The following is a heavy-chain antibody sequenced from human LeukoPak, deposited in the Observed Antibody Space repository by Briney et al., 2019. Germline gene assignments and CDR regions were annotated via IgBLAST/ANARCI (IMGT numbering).Heavy chain of an antibody. CDR1: GYMFTGYY. D-gene: IGHD6-19*01. CDR2: INPSSGGT. J-gene: IGHJ6*03. Sequence: GASVKVSCRASGYMFTGYYMHWVREAPGQGLEWMGWINPSSGGTNYAQKFQGRVTMTRDTSISTAYTDLNRLRSDDTAVYYCARVVAVTGTPDYYMDVWGKGTTVTVSS. V-gene: IGHV1-2*02. CDR3: ARVVAVTGTPDYYMDV.